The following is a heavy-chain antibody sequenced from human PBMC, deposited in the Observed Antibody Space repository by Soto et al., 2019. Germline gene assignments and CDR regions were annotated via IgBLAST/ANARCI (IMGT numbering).Heavy chain of an antibody. D-gene: IGHD3-3*01. J-gene: IGHJ4*02. CDR1: GFTLSSYA. CDR2: ISGGGGST. CDR3: AKGPSYDFWSGKRGSHLAY. V-gene: IGHV3-23*01. Sequence: GGSLRLSCAASGFTLSSYAMSWVRQAPGKGLEWVSIISGGGGSTYYADSVKGRFTISRDNSKNTLYVQMNSLRAEDTAVYYCAKGPSYDFWSGKRGSHLAYWGQGTLVTVSS.